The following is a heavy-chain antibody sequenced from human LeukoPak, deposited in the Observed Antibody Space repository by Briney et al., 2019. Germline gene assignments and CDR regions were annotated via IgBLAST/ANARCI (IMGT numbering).Heavy chain of an antibody. CDR1: GFTVSSTY. J-gene: IGHJ4*02. CDR2: IYCGGST. Sequence: GGSLRLSCAASGFTVSSTYMSWVRQAPGKGLEWVSVIYCGGSTFYADSVKGRFTISRDNSKNTLYLQMNSLRAEDTAVYYCARGATPWGHFDYWGQGTLITVSS. D-gene: IGHD3-16*01. CDR3: ARGATPWGHFDY. V-gene: IGHV3-66*01.